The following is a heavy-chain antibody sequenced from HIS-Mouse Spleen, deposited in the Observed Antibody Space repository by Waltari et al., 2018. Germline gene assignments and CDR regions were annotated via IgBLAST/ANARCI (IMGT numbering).Heavy chain of an antibody. CDR2: INPNSGGT. D-gene: IGHD2-2*02. Sequence: QVQLVQSGAEVKKPGASVKVSCKASGYTFPGYYMPGVRTAPGQGLEWMGWINPNSGGTNYAQKFQGRVTMTRDTSISTAYMELSRLRSDDTAVYYCARYNALYRLYYFDYWGQGTLVTVSS. V-gene: IGHV1-2*02. CDR1: GYTFPGYY. J-gene: IGHJ4*02. CDR3: ARYNALYRLYYFDY.